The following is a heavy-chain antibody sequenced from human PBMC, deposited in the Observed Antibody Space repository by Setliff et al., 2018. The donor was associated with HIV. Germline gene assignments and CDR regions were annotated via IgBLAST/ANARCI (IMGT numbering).Heavy chain of an antibody. J-gene: IGHJ4*02. D-gene: IGHD4-4*01. CDR1: GGSISSGSYY. CDR3: ARSVMTTTNYFDY. Sequence: PSETLSLTCTVSGGSISSGSYYWSWIRQPAGKGLEWIGHIYTSGSTNYNPSLKSRVTISVDTSTNQFSLKLSSVTAADTAVFYCARSVMTTTNYFDYWGPGTLVTVSS. V-gene: IGHV4-61*09. CDR2: IYTSGST.